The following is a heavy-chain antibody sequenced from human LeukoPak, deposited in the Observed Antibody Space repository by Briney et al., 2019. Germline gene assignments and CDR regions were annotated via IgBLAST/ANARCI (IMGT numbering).Heavy chain of an antibody. CDR1: GYSISSGYY. CDR3: ARVDPNWFDP. V-gene: IGHV4-38-2*02. CDR2: IYHSGST. J-gene: IGHJ5*02. Sequence: KPSETLSLTCTVSGYSISSGYYWGWIRQPPGKGLEWIGSIYHSGSTYYNPSLKSRVTISVDTSKNQFSLKLSSVTAADTAVYYCARVDPNWFDPWGQGTLVTVSS.